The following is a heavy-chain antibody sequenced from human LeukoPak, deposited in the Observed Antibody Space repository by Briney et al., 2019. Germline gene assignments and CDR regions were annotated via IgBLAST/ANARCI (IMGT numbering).Heavy chain of an antibody. V-gene: IGHV4-31*03. J-gene: IGHJ4*02. CDR3: ARAGSSFTFDY. CDR2: IYYSGST. D-gene: IGHD6-13*01. CDR1: GVSISSGGYY. Sequence: PSETLSLTCTVSGVSISSGGYYWSWIRQHPGKGLEWIGYIYYSGSTYYNPSLKSRVTISVDTSKNQFSLKLSSVTAADTAVYYCARAGSSFTFDYWGQGTLVTVSS.